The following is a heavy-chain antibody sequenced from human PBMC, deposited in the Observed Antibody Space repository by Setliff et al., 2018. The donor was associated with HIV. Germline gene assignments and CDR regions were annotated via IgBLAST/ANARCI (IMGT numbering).Heavy chain of an antibody. V-gene: IGHV3-15*07. J-gene: IGHJ1*01. CDR2: IKSKTDGGTT. CDR3: ATDGNWFFHH. D-gene: IGHD3-9*01. CDR1: GFTFSSYW. Sequence: LRLSCAASGFTFSSYWMHWVRQAPGKGLVWVSRIKSKTDGGTTDYVAPVKGRFTISRDDSKNTLYLQMDSLKTEDTAVYYCATDGNWFFHHWGQGTLVTVSS.